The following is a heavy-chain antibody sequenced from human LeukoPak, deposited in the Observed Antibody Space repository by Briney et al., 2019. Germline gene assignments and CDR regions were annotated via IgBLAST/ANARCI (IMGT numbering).Heavy chain of an antibody. J-gene: IGHJ3*02. Sequence: PSETLSLTCTVSGGSISSGGYYWSWIRQHPGKGLEWIGYIYYSGSTYYNPSLKSRVTISVDTSKNQFSLKLSSVTAADTAVYYCARANGDYLNGLGYAFDIWGQGTMVTVSS. CDR3: ARANGDYLNGLGYAFDI. CDR1: GGSISSGGYY. D-gene: IGHD2-21*02. CDR2: IYYSGST. V-gene: IGHV4-31*03.